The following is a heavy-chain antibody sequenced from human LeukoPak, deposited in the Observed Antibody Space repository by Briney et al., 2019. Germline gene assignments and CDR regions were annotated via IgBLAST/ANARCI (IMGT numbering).Heavy chain of an antibody. Sequence: GGSLRLSCAASGFTFSSYSMNWVRQAPGKGLEWVSYISSSSSTIYYADSVKGRFTISGDNAKNSLYLQMNSLRAEDTAVYYCAREFIVVVPAAIWYYMDVWGKGTTVTVSS. CDR3: AREFIVVVPAAIWYYMDV. V-gene: IGHV3-48*04. J-gene: IGHJ6*03. D-gene: IGHD2-2*01. CDR2: ISSSSSTI. CDR1: GFTFSSYS.